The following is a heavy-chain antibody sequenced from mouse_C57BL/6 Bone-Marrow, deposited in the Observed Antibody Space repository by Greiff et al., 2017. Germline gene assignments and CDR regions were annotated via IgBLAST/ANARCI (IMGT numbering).Heavy chain of an antibody. CDR3: YGNYGY. CDR2: IYPGDGDP. D-gene: IGHD2-1*01. Sequence: QVQLKESGPELVKPGASVKISCKASGYAFSSSWMNWVKQRPGKGLEWIGRIYPGDGDPNYNGKFKGKATLTADKSSSTAYMQLSSLTSEDSAVYFCYGNYGYWGQGTTLTVSS. J-gene: IGHJ2*01. V-gene: IGHV1-82*01. CDR1: GYAFSSSW.